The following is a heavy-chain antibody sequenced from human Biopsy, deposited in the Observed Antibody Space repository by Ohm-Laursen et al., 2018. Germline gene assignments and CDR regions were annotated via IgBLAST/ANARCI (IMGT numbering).Heavy chain of an antibody. V-gene: IGHV1-69*06. CDR1: GGTFSNYG. CDR2: NIPILGTG. J-gene: IGHJ1*01. CDR3: ATKLTGYFHH. D-gene: IGHD3-9*01. Sequence: SVKVSCNAPGGTFSNYGVNWVRQAPGQGLEWLGGNIPILGTGKYAQKFQDRVTVAADTSTSTATMELRSLRSDDPAVYYCATKLTGYFHHWGQGTLVIVSS.